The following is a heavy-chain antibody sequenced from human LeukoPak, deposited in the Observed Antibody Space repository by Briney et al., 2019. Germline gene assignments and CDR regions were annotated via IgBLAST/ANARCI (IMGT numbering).Heavy chain of an antibody. CDR1: GFTFSSYA. CDR3: AARTPELSGWYEDYFDY. D-gene: IGHD6-19*01. CDR2: ISYDGSNK. Sequence: GGSLRLSCAASGFTFSSYAMHWVRQAPGKGLEWVAVISYDGSNKYYADSVKGRFAISRDNSKNTLYLQMNSLRAEDTAVYYCAARTPELSGWYEDYFDYWGQGTLVTVSS. V-gene: IGHV3-30*09. J-gene: IGHJ4*02.